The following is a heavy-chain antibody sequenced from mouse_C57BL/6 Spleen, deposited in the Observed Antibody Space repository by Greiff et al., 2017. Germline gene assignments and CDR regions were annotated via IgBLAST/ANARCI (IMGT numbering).Heavy chain of an antibody. V-gene: IGHV1-59*01. J-gene: IGHJ3*01. CDR3: AREGDGYPY. Sequence: VQLQQPGAELVRPGTSVKLSCKASGYTFTSYWMHWVKQRPGQGLEWIGVIDPSDSYTNYNQKFKGKATLTVDTSSSTAYMQLSSLTSEDSAVYYCAREGDGYPYWGQGTLVTVSA. CDR1: GYTFTSYW. CDR2: IDPSDSYT. D-gene: IGHD2-3*01.